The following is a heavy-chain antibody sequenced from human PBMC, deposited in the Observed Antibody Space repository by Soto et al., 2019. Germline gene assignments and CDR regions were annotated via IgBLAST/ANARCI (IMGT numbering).Heavy chain of an antibody. CDR3: ARAGVGATAYHYYYGMDV. V-gene: IGHV1-2*02. J-gene: IGHJ6*02. Sequence: QVQLVQSGAEVKKPGASVKVSCKASGYTFTGYYMHWVRQAPGQGLEWMGWINPNSGGTNYAQKFQGRVTMTRDTSISTAYMELSRLRSDDTAVYYCARAGVGATAYHYYYGMDVWGQGTTVTVSS. CDR1: GYTFTGYY. D-gene: IGHD1-26*01. CDR2: INPNSGGT.